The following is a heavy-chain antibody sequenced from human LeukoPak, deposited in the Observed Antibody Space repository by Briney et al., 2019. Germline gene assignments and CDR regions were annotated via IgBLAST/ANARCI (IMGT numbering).Heavy chain of an antibody. CDR1: GYTFTSYG. J-gene: IGHJ5*02. Sequence: GASVKVSCKASGYTFTSYGISWVRQAPGQGLEWMGWISAYNGNTNYAQKLQGRVTMTTDTSTSTAYMELRSLRSDDTAVYYCARVRAGITGTTRWFDPWGQGTLVTVSS. V-gene: IGHV1-18*01. D-gene: IGHD1-7*01. CDR2: ISAYNGNT. CDR3: ARVRAGITGTTRWFDP.